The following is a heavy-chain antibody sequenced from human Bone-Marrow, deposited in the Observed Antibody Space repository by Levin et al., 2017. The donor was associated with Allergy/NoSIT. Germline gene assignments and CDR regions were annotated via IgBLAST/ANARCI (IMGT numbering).Heavy chain of an antibody. Sequence: SLKISCAGSGFTFGDYAMHWVRQGPDKGLEWVAGFSWNGDRIGYADSVKGRFTLPRDNAMGILYLQMNSLRTEDTALYYCDKDIQRRISFFGGQERALDSWGQGTLVTVSS. CDR1: GFTFGDYA. V-gene: IGHV3-9*01. D-gene: IGHD3-3*01. CDR3: DKDIQRRISFFGGQERALDS. CDR2: FSWNGDRI. J-gene: IGHJ5*01.